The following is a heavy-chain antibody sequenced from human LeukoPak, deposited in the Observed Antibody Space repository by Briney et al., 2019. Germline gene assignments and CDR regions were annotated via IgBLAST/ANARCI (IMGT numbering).Heavy chain of an antibody. J-gene: IGHJ4*02. Sequence: PGGSLRLSCVVSGITFGSFAMSWVRQTPEKGLEWLGFITAYGAGIYYGPSENGRSTISRDNSNNTLYLQINSLRVDDTAIYYCATGPRSGSFQFWGRGTQVIVSS. CDR1: GITFGSFA. D-gene: IGHD3-10*01. V-gene: IGHV3-23*01. CDR3: ATGPRSGSFQF. CDR2: ITAYGAGI.